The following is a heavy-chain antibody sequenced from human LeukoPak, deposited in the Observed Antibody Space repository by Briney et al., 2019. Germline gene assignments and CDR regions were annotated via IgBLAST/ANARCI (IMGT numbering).Heavy chain of an antibody. CDR1: GDSISSSY. V-gene: IGHV4-59*12. J-gene: IGHJ3*02. D-gene: IGHD2-2*01. CDR2: IYYSGST. Sequence: PSETLSLTCTVSGDSISSSYWSWIQQPPGKGLEWIGYIYYSGSTNYNPSLKSRVTISVDTSKNQFSLKLSSVTAADTAVYYCARDRCSSTSCYAFAFDIWGQGTMVTVSS. CDR3: ARDRCSSTSCYAFAFDI.